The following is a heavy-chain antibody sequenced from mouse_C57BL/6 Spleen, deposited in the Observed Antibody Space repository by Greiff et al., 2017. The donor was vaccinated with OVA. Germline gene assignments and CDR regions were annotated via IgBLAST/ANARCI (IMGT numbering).Heavy chain of an antibody. CDR1: GYTFTSYG. CDR3: VPTGYYAMDY. CDR2: IYPRSGNT. D-gene: IGHD3-1*01. V-gene: IGHV1-81*01. Sequence: VKLQESGAELARPGASVKLSCKASGYTFTSYGISWVKQRTGQGLEWIGEIYPRSGNTYYNEKFKGKATLTADKSSSTAYMELRSLTSEDSAVYCCVPTGYYAMDYWGQGTSVTVSS. J-gene: IGHJ4*01.